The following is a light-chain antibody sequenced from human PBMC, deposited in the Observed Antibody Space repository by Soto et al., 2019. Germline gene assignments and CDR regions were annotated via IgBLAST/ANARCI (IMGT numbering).Light chain of an antibody. CDR2: AAS. Sequence: DIQMTQSPSTLSAYVGYRVTITCRASQGISTYLAWYQQKPGKAPKLLIYAASTLQSGVPSRFSGSGSGTDFTLTISSLQPEDFATYFCQQLNTYPRTFGQGTKVDIK. CDR3: QQLNTYPRT. V-gene: IGKV1-9*01. CDR1: QGISTY. J-gene: IGKJ1*01.